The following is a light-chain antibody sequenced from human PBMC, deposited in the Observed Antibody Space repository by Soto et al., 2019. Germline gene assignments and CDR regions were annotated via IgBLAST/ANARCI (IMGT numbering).Light chain of an antibody. J-gene: IGLJ2*01. CDR3: SSYTSSSTLV. Sequence: QSALTQPASVSGSPGQSITISCTGTSSDVGGYNYVSWYQQHPGKDTKLMIYEVSNRPSGVSNRFSGSKSGNTASLTISGLQAEDEADYYCSSYTSSSTLVFGGGTKVTVL. V-gene: IGLV2-14*01. CDR1: SSDVGGYNY. CDR2: EVS.